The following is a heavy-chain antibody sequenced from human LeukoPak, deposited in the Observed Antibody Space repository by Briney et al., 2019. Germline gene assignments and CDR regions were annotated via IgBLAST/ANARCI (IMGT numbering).Heavy chain of an antibody. CDR2: IRYDGSNK. J-gene: IGHJ4*02. CDR3: AKARDIVATD. CDR1: GFTFSSYG. D-gene: IGHD5-12*01. Sequence: GGSLRLSCAASGFTFSSYGMHWVRQAPGKGPEWVAFIRYDGSNKYYADSVRGRFTISRDNSKNTLYLQMNSLRAEDTAVYYCAKARDIVATDWGQGTLVTVSS. V-gene: IGHV3-30*02.